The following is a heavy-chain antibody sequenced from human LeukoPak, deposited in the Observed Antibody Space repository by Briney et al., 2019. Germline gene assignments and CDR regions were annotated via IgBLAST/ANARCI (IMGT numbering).Heavy chain of an antibody. J-gene: IGHJ3*02. CDR1: GYTFTSYD. V-gene: IGHV1-8*03. CDR3: ARGFRVWDAFDI. Sequence: VSVKVSCKASGYTFTSYDINWVRQAPGQGLEWMGWVNPNSGNTGYAQKFQGRVTITRNTSISTAYMELSSLRSEDTAVYYCARGFRVWDAFDIWGQGTMVTVSS. CDR2: VNPNSGNT. D-gene: IGHD6-6*01.